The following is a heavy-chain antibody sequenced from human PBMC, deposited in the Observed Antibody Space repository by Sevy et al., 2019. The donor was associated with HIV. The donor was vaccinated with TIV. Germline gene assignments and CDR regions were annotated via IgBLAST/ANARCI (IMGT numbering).Heavy chain of an antibody. CDR3: ARVFDSEGAFDL. V-gene: IGHV4-59*13. CDR2: IYNSGNT. D-gene: IGHD2-21*01. CDR1: GGSIRRYY. J-gene: IGHJ3*01. Sequence: SETLSLTCTVSGGSIRRYYWSWIRQPPGKGPEWIGYIYNSGNTNYNPSLKSRVTISVDTSKNQFSLRLSSVTAADTAVYYCARVFDSEGAFDLWGQGTMVTVSS.